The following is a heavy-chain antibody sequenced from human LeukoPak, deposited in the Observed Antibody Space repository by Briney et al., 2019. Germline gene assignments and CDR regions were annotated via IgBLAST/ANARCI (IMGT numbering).Heavy chain of an antibody. V-gene: IGHV3-23*01. CDR3: AKDPPGGSYYAEYFQH. D-gene: IGHD1-26*01. Sequence: GGSLRLSCAASGFTFSSYAMSWVRQAPGKGLEWVSAISGSGGSTYCADSVKGRFTISRDNSKNTLYLQMNSLRAEDTAVYYCAKDPPGGSYYAEYFQHWGQGTLVTVSS. CDR1: GFTFSSYA. J-gene: IGHJ1*01. CDR2: ISGSGGST.